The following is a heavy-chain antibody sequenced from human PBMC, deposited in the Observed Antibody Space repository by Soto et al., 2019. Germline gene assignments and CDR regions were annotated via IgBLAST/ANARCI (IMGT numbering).Heavy chain of an antibody. Sequence: GGSLRLSCAASGFTFSDYYMSWIRQAPGKGLEWVSYISSSGSTIYYADSVKGRFTISRDNAKNSLYLQMNSLRAEDTAVYYCARVKKGAIPAAIGAFDIWGQGTMVTVSS. CDR1: GFTFSDYY. V-gene: IGHV3-11*01. CDR3: ARVKKGAIPAAIGAFDI. D-gene: IGHD2-2*01. CDR2: ISSSGSTI. J-gene: IGHJ3*02.